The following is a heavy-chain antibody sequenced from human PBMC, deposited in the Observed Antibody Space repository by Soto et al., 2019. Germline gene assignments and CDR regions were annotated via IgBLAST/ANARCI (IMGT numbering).Heavy chain of an antibody. CDR3: GASLGRCLFDY. V-gene: IGHV3-30*04. CDR2: ISYDGSNK. D-gene: IGHD3-16*01. CDR1: GFTFSSYA. J-gene: IGHJ4*02. Sequence: QVQLVESGGGVVQPGRSLRLSCAASGFTFSSYAMHWVRQAPGKGLEWVAVISYDGSNKYYADSVKGRFTISRDNSKNNLVPQKNSPGAGGHAGVYLGASLGRCLFDYWGQGTLVTVSS.